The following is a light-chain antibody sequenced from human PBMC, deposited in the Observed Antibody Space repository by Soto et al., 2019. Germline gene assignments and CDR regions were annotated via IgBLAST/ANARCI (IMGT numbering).Light chain of an antibody. CDR3: QQYDSSPWT. CDR1: QSVSSSY. J-gene: IGKJ1*01. V-gene: IGKV3-20*01. Sequence: EIVLTQSPGTLSLSPGERATLSCRASQSVSSSYLGWYQQKPGQAPGLLVYGASSRATGIPDRFSGSGSGTDFTLTISRLEPEDFAVYYCQQYDSSPWTFGQGTKVESK. CDR2: GAS.